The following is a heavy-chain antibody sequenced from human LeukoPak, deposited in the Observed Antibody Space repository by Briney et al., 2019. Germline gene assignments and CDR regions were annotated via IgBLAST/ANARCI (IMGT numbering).Heavy chain of an antibody. J-gene: IGHJ4*02. V-gene: IGHV3-7*01. CDR1: GFTFDDYG. CDR3: ARAYQLPLF. Sequence: GGSLRLSCAASGFTFDDYGMSWVRQAPGKGLEWVANIKQDGSEKHYVDSVKGRFTISRDNTKNSLYLQMNSLRAEDTAVYYCARAYQLPLFRGQGTLVTVSS. CDR2: IKQDGSEK. D-gene: IGHD2-2*01.